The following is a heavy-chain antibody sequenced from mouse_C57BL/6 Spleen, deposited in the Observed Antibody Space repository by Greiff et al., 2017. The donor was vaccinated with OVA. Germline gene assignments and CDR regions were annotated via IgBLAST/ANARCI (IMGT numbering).Heavy chain of an antibody. D-gene: IGHD1-1*01. J-gene: IGHJ3*01. CDR2: IDPSDSET. CDR3: ARGYYGSSHPFAY. V-gene: IGHV1-52*01. CDR1: GYTFTSYW. Sequence: VQLQQSGAELVRPGSSVKLSCKASGYTFTSYWMHWVKQRPIQGLEWIGNIDPSDSETHYNQKFKDKATLTVDKSSSTAYMQLSSLTSEDSAVYYCARGYYGSSHPFAYWGQGTLVTVSA.